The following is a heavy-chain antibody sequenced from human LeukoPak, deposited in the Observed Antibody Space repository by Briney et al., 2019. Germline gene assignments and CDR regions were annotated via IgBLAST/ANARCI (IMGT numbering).Heavy chain of an antibody. CDR2: INHSGST. D-gene: IGHD2-2*01. CDR3: ARGGASSTSLVRNFYYMDV. V-gene: IGHV4-34*01. Sequence: SETLSLTCAVYGGSFSGYYWSWIRQPPGKGLEWIGEINHSGSTNYNPSLKSRVTISVDTSKNQFSLKLSSVTAVDTAVYYCARGGASSTSLVRNFYYMDVWGKGTTVTVSS. CDR1: GGSFSGYY. J-gene: IGHJ6*03.